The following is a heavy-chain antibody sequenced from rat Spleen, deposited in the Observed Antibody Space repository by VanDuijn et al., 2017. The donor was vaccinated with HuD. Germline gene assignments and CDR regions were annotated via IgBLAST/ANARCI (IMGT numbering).Heavy chain of an antibody. CDR1: GFTFSSFA. CDR2: ISYDGGRT. V-gene: IGHV5S23*01. J-gene: IGHJ2*01. Sequence: EVQLVEAGGGLVQPGRSLKLSCAASGFTFSSFAMAWVRQAPTKGLEWVTSISYDGGRTYYRDSVKGRFTVSKDNAKNTLYLRMDSLRSEDTATYYCARRHYGYTDYFDYWGQGVMVPVSS. D-gene: IGHD1-11*01. CDR3: ARRHYGYTDYFDY.